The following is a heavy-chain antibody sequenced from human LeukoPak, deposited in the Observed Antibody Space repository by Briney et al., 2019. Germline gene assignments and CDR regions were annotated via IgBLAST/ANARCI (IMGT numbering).Heavy chain of an antibody. J-gene: IGHJ4*02. Sequence: ASVKVSCKASGYTFTGYYLHWVRQAPGQGLEWMGWINPNSGDTNYAQKFQGRVTMTRDTSISTAYMELSRLRSDDTAVFYCARGDSSPYYYFDYWGQGTLVTVST. CDR3: ARGDSSPYYYFDY. CDR1: GYTFTGYY. CDR2: INPNSGDT. D-gene: IGHD3-22*01. V-gene: IGHV1-2*02.